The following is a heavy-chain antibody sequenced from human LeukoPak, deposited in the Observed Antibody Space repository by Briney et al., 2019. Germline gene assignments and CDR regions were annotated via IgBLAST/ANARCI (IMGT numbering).Heavy chain of an antibody. V-gene: IGHV4-34*01. CDR2: INHSGST. D-gene: IGHD6-6*01. J-gene: IGHJ6*02. Sequence: SETLSLTCAVYGGSFSGYYWSWIRQPPGKGLEWIGEINHSGSTNYNPSLKSRVTISVDTSKNQFSLKLSSVTAADTAVYYCARGGIKPYSSSSGFYYYYYGMDVWGQGTTVTVSS. CDR1: GGSFSGYY. CDR3: ARGGIKPYSSSSGFYYYYYGMDV.